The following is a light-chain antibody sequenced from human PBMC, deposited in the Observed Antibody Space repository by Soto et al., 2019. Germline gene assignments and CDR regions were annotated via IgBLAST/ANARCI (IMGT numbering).Light chain of an antibody. CDR1: SSNIGRNN. CDR3: AAWDDSLSGPV. J-gene: IGLJ2*01. V-gene: IGLV1-47*01. CDR2: RNV. Sequence: QSVLTRPPSTSATPGQRVTISCSGSSSNIGRNNVFWYQQVPGKAPKLLIYRNVQRPSGVPDRFSGSKSGTSASLAISGLRSDDEAHYYCAAWDDSLSGPVFGGGTKVTVL.